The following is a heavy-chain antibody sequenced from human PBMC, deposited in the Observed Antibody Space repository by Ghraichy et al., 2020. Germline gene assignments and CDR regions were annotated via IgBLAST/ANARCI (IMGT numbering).Heavy chain of an antibody. V-gene: IGHV3-53*04. D-gene: IGHD3-3*01. J-gene: IGHJ6*02. CDR2: IYSGGST. CDR3: ARGMRLRFLEWEDYGMDV. CDR1: GFTVSSNY. Sequence: GGSLRLSCAASGFTVSSNYMSWVRQAPGKGLEWVSVIYSGGSTYYADSVKGRFTISRHNSKNTLYLQMNSLRAEDTAVYYCARGMRLRFLEWEDYGMDVWGQGTTVTVSS.